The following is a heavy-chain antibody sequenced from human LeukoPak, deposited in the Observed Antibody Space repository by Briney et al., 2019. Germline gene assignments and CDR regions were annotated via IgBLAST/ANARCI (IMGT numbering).Heavy chain of an antibody. CDR1: GFTFSSYG. J-gene: IGHJ3*02. CDR2: ISYDGSNK. CDR3: AKLLFRGYSYGYVTEDAFDI. Sequence: QPGGSLRLSCAASGFTFSSYGMHWVRQAPGKGLEWVAVISYDGSNKYYADSVKGRFTISRDNSKNTLYLQMNSLRAEDTAVYYCAKLLFRGYSYGYVTEDAFDIWGQGTMVTVSS. D-gene: IGHD5-18*01. V-gene: IGHV3-30*18.